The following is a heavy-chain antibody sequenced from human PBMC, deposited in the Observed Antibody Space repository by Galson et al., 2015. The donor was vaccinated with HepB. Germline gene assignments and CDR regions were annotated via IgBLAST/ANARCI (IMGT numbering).Heavy chain of an antibody. J-gene: IGHJ6*02. CDR3: ARVDERRDGYIPYYYYGMDV. D-gene: IGHD5-24*01. Sequence: SVTVSCKVSGGTFSTYGISWVRQAPGQGPEWMGGIIPIFGTANYGQKFQGRVTITADESTSTAYMQLSRLRSEDTAVYYCARVDERRDGYIPYYYYGMDVWGQGTTVTVSS. CDR2: IIPIFGTA. V-gene: IGHV1-69*13. CDR1: GGTFSTYG.